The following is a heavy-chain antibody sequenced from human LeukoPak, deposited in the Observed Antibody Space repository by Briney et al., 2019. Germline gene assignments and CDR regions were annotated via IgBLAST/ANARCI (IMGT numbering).Heavy chain of an antibody. Sequence: SEPLSLTCTVSGGSISNYYWSWIRQPPGKGLEWIGYIYYSGTTNYNPSLKSRVTIQVDTSKNQSSLQLTSVTAADTAVYYCARGVYIAAAQYGYWGQGTLVTVSS. D-gene: IGHD6-13*01. CDR3: ARGVYIAAAQYGY. J-gene: IGHJ4*02. V-gene: IGHV4-59*01. CDR1: GGSISNYY. CDR2: IYYSGTT.